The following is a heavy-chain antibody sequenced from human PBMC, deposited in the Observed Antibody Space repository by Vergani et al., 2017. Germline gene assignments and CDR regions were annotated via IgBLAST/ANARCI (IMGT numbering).Heavy chain of an antibody. CDR1: SGSIRSRDDS. D-gene: IGHD4-23*01. CDR3: ATTRDGGNSVDY. Sequence: QVQLQESGPGLVKPLQTLSLTCTVSSGSIRSRDDSWNWIRQPPGKGLECIGNFFSGGSTYYNPSLKSRVTISVDTSKNQFSLKLKSVTAADTAVYFCATTRDGGNSVDYWGQGTLVAVSS. V-gene: IGHV4-30-4*01. CDR2: FFSGGST. J-gene: IGHJ4*02.